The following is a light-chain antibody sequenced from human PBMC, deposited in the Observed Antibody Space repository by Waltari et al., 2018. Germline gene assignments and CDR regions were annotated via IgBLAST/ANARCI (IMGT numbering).Light chain of an antibody. V-gene: IGKV3-20*01. J-gene: IGKJ1*01. CDR2: DAS. CDR1: QSGGKY. CDR3: QKYVNLPAT. Sequence: EIVLTQSTGPLSLSPGERATISCRASQSGGKYLVWYQQKPGQAPGLLIYDASTRATGIPDRFSGSGSGTDFSLTISRLEPEDFAVYDCQKYVNLPATFGQGTRVEIK.